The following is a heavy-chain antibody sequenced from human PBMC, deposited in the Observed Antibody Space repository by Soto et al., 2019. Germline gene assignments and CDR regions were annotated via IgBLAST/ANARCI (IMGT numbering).Heavy chain of an antibody. Sequence: PGGSLRLSCAASGFTFSSYAMSWVRQAPGKGLEWVSAISGSGGSTYYADSVKGRFTISRDNSKNTLYLQMNSLRAEDTAVYYCAKDLRVRYFDWPPKAFDIWGQGTMVTVSS. CDR3: AKDLRVRYFDWPPKAFDI. J-gene: IGHJ3*02. CDR1: GFTFSSYA. V-gene: IGHV3-23*01. D-gene: IGHD3-9*01. CDR2: ISGSGGST.